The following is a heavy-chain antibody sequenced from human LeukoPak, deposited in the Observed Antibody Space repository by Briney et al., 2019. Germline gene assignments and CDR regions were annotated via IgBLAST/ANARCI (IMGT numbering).Heavy chain of an antibody. CDR2: ISYDGSNK. Sequence: GRSLRLSCAASGFTFSSYAMHWVRQAPGKGLEWVSVISYDGSNKYYADSVKGRFTISRDNSKNTLYLQMNSLRAEDTAVYYCARSQLRSAFDIWARGQWSPSPQ. CDR1: GFTFSSYA. J-gene: IGHJ3*02. CDR3: ARSQLRSAFDI. D-gene: IGHD4-17*01. V-gene: IGHV3-30-3*01.